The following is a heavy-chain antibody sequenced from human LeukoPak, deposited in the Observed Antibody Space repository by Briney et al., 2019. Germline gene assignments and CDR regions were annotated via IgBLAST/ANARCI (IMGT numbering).Heavy chain of an antibody. CDR1: GFTFSSYG. V-gene: IGHV3-33*01. D-gene: IGHD3-9*01. J-gene: IGHJ4*02. Sequence: GGSLRLSRAASGFTFSSYGMHWVRQAPGKGLEWVAVIWFDGSNEYYADSVKGRFTISRDNSKNMLYLQMNSLRAEDTAVYYCARGYYDILTGYQGYWGQGTLVTVSS. CDR3: ARGYYDILTGYQGY. CDR2: IWFDGSNE.